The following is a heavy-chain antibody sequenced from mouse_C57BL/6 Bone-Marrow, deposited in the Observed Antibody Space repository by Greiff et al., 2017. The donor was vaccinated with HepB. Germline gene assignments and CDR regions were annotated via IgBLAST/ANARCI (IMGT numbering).Heavy chain of an antibody. CDR1: GYSFTDYN. D-gene: IGHD4-1*02. V-gene: IGHV1-39*01. Sequence: EVKLVESGPELVKPGASVKISCKASGYSFTDYNMNWVKQSNGKSLEWIGVINPNYGTTSYNQKFKGKATLTVDQSSSTAYMQLNSLTSEDSAVYYCACQLGWGAMDYWGQGTSVTVSS. J-gene: IGHJ4*01. CDR2: INPNYGTT. CDR3: ACQLGWGAMDY.